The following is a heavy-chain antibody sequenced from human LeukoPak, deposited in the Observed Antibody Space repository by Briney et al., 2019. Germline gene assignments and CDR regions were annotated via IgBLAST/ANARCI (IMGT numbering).Heavy chain of an antibody. CDR3: ARGGAPGGFDY. CDR1: GFTFSSYA. Sequence: GGSLRLSCAASGFTFSSYAMSWVRLAPGKGLDWVSTISGSGGSLYYADSVKGRFTISRDNSKNTLYLQMNSLRDDDTALYYCARGGAPGGFDYWGQGTLVTVSS. J-gene: IGHJ4*02. D-gene: IGHD3-16*01. CDR2: ISGSGGSL. V-gene: IGHV3-23*01.